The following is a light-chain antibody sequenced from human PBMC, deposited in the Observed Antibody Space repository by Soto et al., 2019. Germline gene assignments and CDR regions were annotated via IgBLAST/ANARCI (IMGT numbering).Light chain of an antibody. CDR1: SSDVGGYNY. Sequence: QSALTQPASVSGSPGQSITISCTGTSSDVGGYNYVSWYQQYPGKAPKLMIYEVSNRPSGVSNRFSGSKSGNTASLTISGLQAEDAADYYCSSYTSSNTLEVFGGGTKVTVL. V-gene: IGLV2-14*01. J-gene: IGLJ2*01. CDR3: SSYTSSNTLEV. CDR2: EVS.